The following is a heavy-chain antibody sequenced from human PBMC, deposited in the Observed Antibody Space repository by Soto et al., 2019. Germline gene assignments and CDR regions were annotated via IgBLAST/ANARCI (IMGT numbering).Heavy chain of an antibody. CDR3: ARDARDSVWGSFRYFDR. D-gene: IGHD3-16*01. CDR1: GFTFSSYW. V-gene: IGHV3-74*01. J-gene: IGHJ4*02. CDR2: INSDGSST. Sequence: EVQLVESGGDLVQPGGSLRLSCAASGFTFSSYWMQWVRQAPGKGLVWVSRINSDGSSTTYAESVKGRFSVSRDNAKNKMYLQMASLKAEDTAVYFCARDARDSVWGSFRYFDRWGQGTQVTVSS.